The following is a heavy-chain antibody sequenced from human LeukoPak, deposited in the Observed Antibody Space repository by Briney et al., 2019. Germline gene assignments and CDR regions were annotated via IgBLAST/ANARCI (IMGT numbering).Heavy chain of an antibody. CDR3: ARDRPYTGAYWYFDL. CDR2: ISAYNGNT. J-gene: IGHJ2*01. CDR1: GHTFTSYG. V-gene: IGHV1-18*01. Sequence: ASVKVSCKASGHTFTSYGISLVRQAPGQGLEWMGWISAYNGNTNYAQKLQGRVTMTTDTSTSTAYMELRSLRSDDTAVYYCARDRPYTGAYWYFDLWGRGTLVTVSS. D-gene: IGHD7-27*01.